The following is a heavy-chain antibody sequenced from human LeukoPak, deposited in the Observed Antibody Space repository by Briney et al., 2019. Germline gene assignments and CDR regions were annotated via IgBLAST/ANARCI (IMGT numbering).Heavy chain of an antibody. J-gene: IGHJ4*02. CDR3: ARGTMLRGLIADFDY. D-gene: IGHD3-10*01. CDR1: GYRFTSYW. CDR2: IYPGDSDT. Sequence: GESLKISCKGSGYRFTSYWIGWVRQMPGKGLEWMGIIYPGDSDTRYSPSFQGQVTTSADKFISTAYLQWSILKASDTAMYYCARGTMLRGLIADFDYWGQGTLVTVSS. V-gene: IGHV5-51*01.